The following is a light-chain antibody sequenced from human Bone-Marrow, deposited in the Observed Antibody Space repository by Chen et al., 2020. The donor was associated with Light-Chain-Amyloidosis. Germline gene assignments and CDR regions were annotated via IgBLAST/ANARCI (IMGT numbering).Light chain of an antibody. V-gene: IGLV2-14*01. J-gene: IGLJ1*01. CDR3: SSYTITNTLV. CDR2: EVT. CDR1: SSDVGGDNH. Sequence: QSALTHPASASGSPGHSITIPYTRTSSDVGGDNHVSWYQQHPDKAPKLMIYEVTNRPSWVPDRFSGSKSDNTASLTISGLQTEDEADYFCSSYTITNTLVFGSGTRVTVL.